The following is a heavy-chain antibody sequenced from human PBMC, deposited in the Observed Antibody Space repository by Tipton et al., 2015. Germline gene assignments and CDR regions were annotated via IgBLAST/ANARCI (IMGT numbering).Heavy chain of an antibody. V-gene: IGHV4-59*01. CDR1: GAFINSYY. J-gene: IGHJ6*02. Sequence: TLSLTCTVSGAFINSYYWSWIRQPPGKGLEWVGYIHYSGSINYNPSLKSRVTISIDTSRTQFSLKLSSVTAADTAFYFCARDLEHGMDVWGQGTTVTVS. CDR2: IHYSGSI. CDR3: ARDLEHGMDV.